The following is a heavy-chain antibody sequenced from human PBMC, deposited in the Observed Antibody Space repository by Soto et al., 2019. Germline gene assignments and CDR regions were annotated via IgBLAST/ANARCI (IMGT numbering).Heavy chain of an antibody. J-gene: IGHJ1*01. CDR3: ARTYGYYDVDV. CDR1: GDSISPNY. CDR2: ISYTGSP. V-gene: IGHV4-59*01. D-gene: IGHD3-3*01. Sequence: QVQLQESGPGLVKPSETLSLTCSVSGDSISPNYWTWIRQPPGKGLEWIGYISYTGSPNYSPSLKGRVAISVDTSQNEVSLKLDSVTAAETATYYCARTYGYYDVDVCGQGTLVTVSS.